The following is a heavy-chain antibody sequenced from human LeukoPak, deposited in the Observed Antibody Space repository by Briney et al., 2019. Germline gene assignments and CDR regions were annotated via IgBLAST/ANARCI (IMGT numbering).Heavy chain of an antibody. CDR1: GFMFGNCW. V-gene: IGHV3-7*05. CDR3: AKIGKARTAYYYYGMDV. D-gene: IGHD2-21*02. J-gene: IGHJ6*02. Sequence: GGSLRLSCAASGFMFGNCWMTWVRQAPRKGLEWLASIKPDGSETYYVASVKGRFTISRDNSKNSLYLQMNSLRTEDTALYYCAKIGKARTAYYYYGMDVWGQGTTVIVSS. CDR2: IKPDGSET.